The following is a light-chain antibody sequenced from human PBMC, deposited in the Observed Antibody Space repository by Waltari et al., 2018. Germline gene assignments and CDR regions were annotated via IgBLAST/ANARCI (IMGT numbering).Light chain of an antibody. CDR3: QVWDANTDPGV. V-gene: IGLV3-21*04. CDR1: NIESKS. Sequence: SYVLTQPPSVSVAPGKTASITCGGNNIESKSVPWYQQKPGQAPILGISYDSDRPSGIPERFSGSNSGNTATLTISRVEAGDEADYYCQVWDANTDPGVFGTGTEVTVL. J-gene: IGLJ1*01. CDR2: YDS.